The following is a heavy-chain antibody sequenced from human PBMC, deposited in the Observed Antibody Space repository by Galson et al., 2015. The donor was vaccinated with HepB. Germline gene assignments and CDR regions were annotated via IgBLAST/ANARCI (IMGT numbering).Heavy chain of an antibody. CDR3: ARGGSGATKYDLFDI. V-gene: IGHV3-21*01. CDR2: ISSNSRVI. Sequence: SLRLSCAASGFTFSSYSINWVRQAPGKGLEWVSSISSNSRVIFYADSVRGRFTISRDNAKNSLSLQMNSLRVEDTAVYYCARGGSGATKYDLFDIWGQGTMVTVSS. J-gene: IGHJ3*02. D-gene: IGHD5-24*01. CDR1: GFTFSSYS.